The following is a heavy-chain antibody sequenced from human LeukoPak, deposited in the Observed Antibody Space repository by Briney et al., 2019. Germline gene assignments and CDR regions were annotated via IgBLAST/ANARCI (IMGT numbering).Heavy chain of an antibody. CDR1: GGTFSSYA. V-gene: IGHV1-18*01. CDR3: AREGDPYCSSTSCYGRFDY. Sequence: ASVKVSCKASGGTFSSYAISWVRQAPGQGLEWMGWISAYNGNTDYAQKFQGRVTMTTDTSTSTAYMELRSLRSDDTAVYYCAREGDPYCSSTSCYGRFDYWGQGTLVTVSS. J-gene: IGHJ4*02. D-gene: IGHD2-2*01. CDR2: ISAYNGNT.